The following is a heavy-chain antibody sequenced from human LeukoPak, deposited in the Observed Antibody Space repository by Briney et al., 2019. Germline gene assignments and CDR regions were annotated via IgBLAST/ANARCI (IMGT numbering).Heavy chain of an antibody. CDR1: GYSFTSYW. Sequence: GESLKISCKGSGYSFTSYWIGWVRQMPGKGLEWMGIIYPGDSDTRYSPSFQGQVTISADKSISTAYLQWSSLKASDTAMYYCARRGGLYGSGSYRFDPWGQGTLVTVSS. D-gene: IGHD3-10*01. CDR3: ARRGGLYGSGSYRFDP. J-gene: IGHJ5*02. CDR2: IYPGDSDT. V-gene: IGHV5-51*01.